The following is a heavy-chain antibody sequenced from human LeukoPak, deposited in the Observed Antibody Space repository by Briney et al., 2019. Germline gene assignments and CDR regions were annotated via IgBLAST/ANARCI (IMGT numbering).Heavy chain of an antibody. CDR1: GLTFNTYA. J-gene: IGHJ4*02. Sequence: PGGSLRLSCAASGLTFNTYAMSWGRQAPGKGLGWVSSISSSSSYIYYADSVKGRFTISRDNAKNSLYLQMNSLRAEDTAVYYCARAGCSGGSCYSDYWGQGTLVTVSS. D-gene: IGHD2-15*01. CDR2: ISSSSSYI. CDR3: ARAGCSGGSCYSDY. V-gene: IGHV3-21*01.